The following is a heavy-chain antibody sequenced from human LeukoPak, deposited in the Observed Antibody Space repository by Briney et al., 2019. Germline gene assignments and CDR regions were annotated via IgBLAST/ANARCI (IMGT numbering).Heavy chain of an antibody. D-gene: IGHD2-8*02. CDR3: TRGLLGIGY. CDR1: GFTLGSYW. J-gene: IGHJ4*02. Sequence: GGSLRLSCAASGFTLGSYWMHWVRQAPGKGLVWVSRIDTDERSTNYADSVKGRFTISRDNAKNTLYLQMNSLRAEDTAVYYCTRGLLGIGYWGQGTLVTVSS. V-gene: IGHV3-74*01. CDR2: IDTDERST.